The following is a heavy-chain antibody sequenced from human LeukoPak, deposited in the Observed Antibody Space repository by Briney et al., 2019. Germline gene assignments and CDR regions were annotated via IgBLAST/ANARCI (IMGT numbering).Heavy chain of an antibody. J-gene: IGHJ4*02. CDR2: INHSGST. CDR3: ARRLLWFGELLYPISGFDY. CDR1: GGSFSGYY. Sequence: SETLSLTCAVYGGSFSGYYWSWIRQPPGKGLEWIGEINHSGSTNYNPSLKSRVTISVDTSKNQFSLKLSSVTAADTAVYYCARRLLWFGELLYPISGFDYWGQGTLVTVSS. D-gene: IGHD3-10*01. V-gene: IGHV4-34*01.